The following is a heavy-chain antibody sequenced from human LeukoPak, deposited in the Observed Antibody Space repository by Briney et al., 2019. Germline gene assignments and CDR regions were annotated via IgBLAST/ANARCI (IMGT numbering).Heavy chain of an antibody. D-gene: IGHD5-18*01. CDR1: ELTLSSNY. Sequence: GGSLRLSCAASELTLSSNYMSWVRQAPGKGLEWVANIKQDGSEKYYVDSVKGRFTISRDNAKNSLYLQMNSLRAEDTAVYYCARGSRGYSYGSWVSWGQGTLVTVSS. J-gene: IGHJ4*02. V-gene: IGHV3-7*01. CDR3: ARGSRGYSYGSWVS. CDR2: IKQDGSEK.